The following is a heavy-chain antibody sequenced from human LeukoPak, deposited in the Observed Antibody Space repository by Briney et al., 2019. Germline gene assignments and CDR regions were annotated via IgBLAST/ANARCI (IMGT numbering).Heavy chain of an antibody. V-gene: IGHV3-30-3*01. CDR1: GFTFSSYA. CDR3: ARARYSSGWYWGGTDY. D-gene: IGHD6-19*01. Sequence: GRSLRLSCAASGFTFSSYAMHWVRQAPGKGLEWVAVISYDGSSKYYADSVKGRFTISRDNSKNTLYLQMNSLRAEDTAVYYCARARYSSGWYWGGTDYWGQGTLVTVSS. J-gene: IGHJ4*02. CDR2: ISYDGSSK.